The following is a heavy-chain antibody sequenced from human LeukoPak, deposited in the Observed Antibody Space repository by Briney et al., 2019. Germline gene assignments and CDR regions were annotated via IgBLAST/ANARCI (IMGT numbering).Heavy chain of an antibody. CDR2: IYYSGST. CDR1: GGSISGSSYY. V-gene: IGHV4-39*07. J-gene: IGHJ4*02. CDR3: ARDLRVVTLFDY. D-gene: IGHD4-23*01. Sequence: SETLSLTCTVSGGSISGSSYYWGWIRQPPGKGLEWIGSIYYSGSTYYNPSLKSRVTISVDTSKNQFSLKLSSVTAADTAVYYCARDLRVVTLFDYWGQGTLLTVSS.